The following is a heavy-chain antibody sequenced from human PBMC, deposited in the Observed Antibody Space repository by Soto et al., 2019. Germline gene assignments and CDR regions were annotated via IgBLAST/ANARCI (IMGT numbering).Heavy chain of an antibody. CDR3: ARRLGSYPADNWFDP. CDR2: IYYSGST. J-gene: IGHJ5*02. V-gene: IGHV4-59*01. D-gene: IGHD1-26*01. Sequence: SETLSLTCTVSGGSISSYYWSWIRQPPGKGLEGIGYIYYSGSTNYNPSLKSRVTISVDTSKNQFSLKLSSVTAADTAVYYCARRLGSYPADNWFDPWGQGTLVTVSS. CDR1: GGSISSYY.